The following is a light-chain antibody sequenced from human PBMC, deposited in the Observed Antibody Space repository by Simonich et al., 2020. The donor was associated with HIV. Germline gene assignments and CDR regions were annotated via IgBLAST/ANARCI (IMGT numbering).Light chain of an antibody. CDR3: SSYAGSNNWV. Sequence: QSALTQPASVSGSPGQSITISCTGTSSDVGGYNYVSWYQQNPGKAPKVMISDVSNRPSGVPDRFSGSKSGTTASLTVSGLQSEDEADYYCSSYAGSNNWVFGGGTKLTVL. J-gene: IGLJ3*02. CDR1: SSDVGGYNY. CDR2: DVS. V-gene: IGLV2-8*01.